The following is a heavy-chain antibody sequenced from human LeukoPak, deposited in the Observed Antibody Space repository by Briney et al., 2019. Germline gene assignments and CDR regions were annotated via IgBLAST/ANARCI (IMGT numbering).Heavy chain of an antibody. CDR2: ISGSGGST. Sequence: PGGSLRLSCAASGFTFSNYAMSWVRQAPGKGLEWVSAISGSGGSTYYADSVKGRFTISRDNSKNTLYLQMNSLRAEDTAVYYCAKDRVAAAGTGRADYYYYYMDVWGKGTTVTVSS. J-gene: IGHJ6*03. CDR1: GFTFSNYA. CDR3: AKDRVAAAGTGRADYYYYYMDV. V-gene: IGHV3-23*01. D-gene: IGHD6-25*01.